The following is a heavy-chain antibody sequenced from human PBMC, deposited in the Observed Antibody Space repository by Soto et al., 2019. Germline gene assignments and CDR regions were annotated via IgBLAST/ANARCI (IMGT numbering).Heavy chain of an antibody. CDR3: ARVSPVTIFGVVISSYYYYGMDV. J-gene: IGHJ6*02. CDR1: GYTFTSYD. Sequence: ASVKVSCKASGYTFTSYDINWVRQATGQGLEWMGWMNPNSGNTGYAQKFQGRVTMTRNTSISTAYMELSSLRSEDTAVYYCARVSPVTIFGVVISSYYYYGMDVWGQGTTVTVSS. D-gene: IGHD3-3*01. CDR2: MNPNSGNT. V-gene: IGHV1-8*01.